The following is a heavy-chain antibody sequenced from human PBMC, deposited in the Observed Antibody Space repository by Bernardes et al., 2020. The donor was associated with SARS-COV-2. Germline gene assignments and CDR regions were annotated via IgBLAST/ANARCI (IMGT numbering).Heavy chain of an antibody. D-gene: IGHD3-22*01. CDR3: ARSQYYYDSSGYYPY. J-gene: IGHJ4*02. Sequence: ASVKVSCKASGYTFTGYYMHWVRQAPGQGLEWMGWINPNSGGTNYAQKFQGWVTMTRDTSLSTAYMELSRLRSDDTAVYYCARSQYYYDSSGYYPYWGQGTLVTVSS. CDR2: INPNSGGT. V-gene: IGHV1-2*04. CDR1: GYTFTGYY.